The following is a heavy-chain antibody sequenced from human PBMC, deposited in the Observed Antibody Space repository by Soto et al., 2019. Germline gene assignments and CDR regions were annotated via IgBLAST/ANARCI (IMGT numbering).Heavy chain of an antibody. Sequence: KTSETLSLTCTVSGGSISSYYWSWIRQPPGKGLEWIGYIYYSGSTNYNPSLKSRVTISVDTSKNQFSLKLSSVTAADTAVYYCARRLIAAAGTSGWFDPWGQGTLVTVSS. CDR2: IYYSGST. CDR1: GGSISSYY. J-gene: IGHJ5*02. D-gene: IGHD6-13*01. CDR3: ARRLIAAAGTSGWFDP. V-gene: IGHV4-59*08.